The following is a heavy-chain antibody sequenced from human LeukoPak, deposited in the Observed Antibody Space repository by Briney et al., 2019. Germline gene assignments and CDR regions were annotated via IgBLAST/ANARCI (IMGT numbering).Heavy chain of an antibody. CDR3: AKISSTWYEELDYGMDV. J-gene: IGHJ6*02. CDR2: ISGSGGST. D-gene: IGHD6-13*01. CDR1: GFTVTSNY. V-gene: IGHV3-23*01. Sequence: GGSLRLSCAASGFTVTSNYTSWVRQAPGKGLEWVSAISGSGGSTYYADSVKGRFTISRDNSKNTLYLQMNSLRAEDTAVYYCAKISSTWYEELDYGMDVWGQGTTVTVSS.